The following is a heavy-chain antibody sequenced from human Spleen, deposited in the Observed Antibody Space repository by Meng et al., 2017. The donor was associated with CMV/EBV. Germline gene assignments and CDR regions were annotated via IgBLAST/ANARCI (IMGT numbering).Heavy chain of an antibody. CDR1: GFTVSSNF. V-gene: IGHV3-53*01. J-gene: IGHJ2*01. CDR2: IYIGGTT. CDR3: ARMTRSAWYFDL. Sequence: GESLKISCAASGFTVSSNFMNWVRQAPGKGLEWVSVIYIGGTTYYADSVKGRFTISRDNSKNTLSLEMNILRAEDTAVYYCARMTRSAWYFDLWGRGTLVTVLL. D-gene: IGHD4-11*01.